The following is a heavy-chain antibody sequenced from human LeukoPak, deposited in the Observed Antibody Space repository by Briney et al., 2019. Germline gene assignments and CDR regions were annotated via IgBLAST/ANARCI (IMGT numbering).Heavy chain of an antibody. CDR1: GYTFTSYG. Sequence: WASVKVSCKASGYTFTSYGISWVRQAPGQGLEWMGGIIPIFGTANYAQKFQGRVTITADKSTSTAYMELSRLRSDDTAVYYCASLGAVVVTATPFDYWGQGTLVTVSS. J-gene: IGHJ4*02. D-gene: IGHD2-21*02. CDR3: ASLGAVVVTATPFDY. CDR2: IIPIFGTA. V-gene: IGHV1-69*06.